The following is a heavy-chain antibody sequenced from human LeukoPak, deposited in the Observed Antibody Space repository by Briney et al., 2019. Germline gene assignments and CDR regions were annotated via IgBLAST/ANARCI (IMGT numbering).Heavy chain of an antibody. CDR3: ARVGCSGGSCYFDY. CDR1: GGSISSYY. V-gene: IGHV4-59*01. Sequence: SETLSLTCTVSGGSISSYYWSWIRQPPGNGLELIWYIYYSGSTNYNPSLKSRVTISVDTSKDQFSLKLRSVTAADTAVYYCARVGCSGGSCYFDYWGQGTLVTVSS. CDR2: IYYSGST. D-gene: IGHD2-15*01. J-gene: IGHJ4*02.